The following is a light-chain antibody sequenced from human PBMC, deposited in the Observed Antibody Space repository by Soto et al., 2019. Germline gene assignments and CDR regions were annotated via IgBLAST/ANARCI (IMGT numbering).Light chain of an antibody. Sequence: QSVLTQPPSVSAAPGQKVTISCSGSSSNIGTYYVSWYQHVPGTAPKLLIYDNNERPSGIPDRFSGSKPGTSATLGITGLQTEDEADYHCGTWDSSLSAVVFGGGTKLTVL. J-gene: IGLJ2*01. CDR1: SSNIGTYY. CDR3: GTWDSSLSAVV. V-gene: IGLV1-51*01. CDR2: DNN.